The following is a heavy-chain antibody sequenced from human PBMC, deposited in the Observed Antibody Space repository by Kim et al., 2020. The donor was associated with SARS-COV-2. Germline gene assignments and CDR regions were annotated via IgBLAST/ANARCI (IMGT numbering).Heavy chain of an antibody. CDR3: TRGRSSSWDYYYYGMDV. V-gene: IGHV3-11*04. D-gene: IGHD6-13*01. Sequence: GGSLRLSCAASGFTFSDYYMSWIRQAPGKGLEWVSYISSSGSTIYYADYVKGRFTISRDNAKNSLYLQMNSLRAEDTAVYYCTRGRSSSWDYYYYGMDVWGEGTTVTVSS. J-gene: IGHJ6*04. CDR1: GFTFSDYY. CDR2: ISSSGSTI.